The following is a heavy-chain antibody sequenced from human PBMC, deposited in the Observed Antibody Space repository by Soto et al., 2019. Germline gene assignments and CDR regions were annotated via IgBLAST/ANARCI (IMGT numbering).Heavy chain of an antibody. CDR3: AKDYGGNHQAFDI. V-gene: IGHV3-23*01. J-gene: IGHJ3*02. D-gene: IGHD4-17*01. Sequence: PGSSLRLSSAASGFTLSRNGMHWVRQAPGKGLEWVAAISGSGGNTYHADSVKGRFTISRDNSKNTLYLQMNSLRAEDTAVYYCAKDYGGNHQAFDIWGQGTMVTVSS. CDR1: GFTLSRNG. CDR2: ISGSGGNT.